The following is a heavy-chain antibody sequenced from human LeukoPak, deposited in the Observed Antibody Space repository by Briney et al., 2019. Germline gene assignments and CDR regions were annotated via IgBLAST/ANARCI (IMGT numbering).Heavy chain of an antibody. CDR2: IIPIFGTA. V-gene: IGHV1-69*13. D-gene: IGHD1-26*01. CDR1: GGTFSSYA. J-gene: IGHJ4*02. Sequence: SVKVSCKASGGTFSSYAISWVRQAPGQGLEWMGGIIPIFGTANYAQKFQGRVTITADESTSTAYMVLSSLRSEDTAVYYCARAIVGATTREGFDYWGQGTLVTVSS. CDR3: ARAIVGATTREGFDY.